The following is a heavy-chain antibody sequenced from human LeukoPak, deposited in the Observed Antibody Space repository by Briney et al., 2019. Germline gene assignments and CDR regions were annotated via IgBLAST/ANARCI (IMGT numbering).Heavy chain of an antibody. CDR2: ISNSGSAK. V-gene: IGHV3-48*01. CDR3: ARMSGSRLPGN. D-gene: IGHD3-3*01. J-gene: IGHJ4*02. Sequence: QTGGSLRLSCAASRFSFSNHSMNWVRQAPGKGLEWVSYISNSGSAKYYAASVKGRFTISRDNGKNSLYLQMNSLRAEDTAVYYCARMSGSRLPGNWGQGTLVTVS. CDR1: RFSFSNHS.